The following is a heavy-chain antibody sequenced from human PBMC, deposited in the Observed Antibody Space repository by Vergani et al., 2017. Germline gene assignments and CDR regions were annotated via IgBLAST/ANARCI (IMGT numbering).Heavy chain of an antibody. V-gene: IGHV3-48*01. Sequence: EVQMVESGGGLVKPGGSLRLSCAASGFTFSSYSMNWVRQAPGKGLEWVSYISSSSSTIYYADSVKGRFTISRDNAKNSLYLQMNSLRAEDTAVYYCARDPNYYDSSGYPSHHAFDIWGQGTMVTVSS. CDR3: ARDPNYYDSSGYPSHHAFDI. D-gene: IGHD3-22*01. CDR1: GFTFSSYS. J-gene: IGHJ3*02. CDR2: ISSSSSTI.